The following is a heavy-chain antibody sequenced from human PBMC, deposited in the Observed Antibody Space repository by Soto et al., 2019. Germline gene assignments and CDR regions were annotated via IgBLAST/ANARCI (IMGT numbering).Heavy chain of an antibody. D-gene: IGHD3-3*01. CDR3: ARLIHYDFWSGYPPREDYYYYMDV. CDR1: GYTFTSYG. Sequence: ASVKVSCKASGYTFTSYGISWVRQAPGQGLEWMGWISAYNGNTNYAQKLQGRVTMTTDTSTSTAYMELRSLRSDDTAVYYCARLIHYDFWSGYPPREDYYYYMDVWGKETPVTLSS. CDR2: ISAYNGNT. J-gene: IGHJ6*03. V-gene: IGHV1-18*01.